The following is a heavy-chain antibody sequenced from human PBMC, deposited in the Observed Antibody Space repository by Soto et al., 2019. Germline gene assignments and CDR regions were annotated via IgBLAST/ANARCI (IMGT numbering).Heavy chain of an antibody. V-gene: IGHV4-59*01. CDR1: GGSISSNY. D-gene: IGHD6-13*01. CDR2: VYNRGCT. J-gene: IGHJ4*02. Sequence: SETLSLTCTVSGGSISSNYWTWIRQPPGKGLEGIGYVYNRGCTGYNPSLERRVTISEDTSKSQFSLKVNSMTAADTAVYYCARFRREAVAGYTLDNWGQGILVTVS. CDR3: ARFRREAVAGYTLDN.